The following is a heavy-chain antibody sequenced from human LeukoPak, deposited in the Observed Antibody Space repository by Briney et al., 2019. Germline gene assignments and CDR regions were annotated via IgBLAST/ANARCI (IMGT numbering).Heavy chain of an antibody. CDR2: VYYSGST. D-gene: IGHD6-13*01. CDR3: ARHRGSSSWFDY. V-gene: IGHV4-59*08. CDR1: GGSISSYF. Sequence: ASETLSLTCTVSGGSISSYFWSWIRQPPGKGLEWIGYVYYSGSTNYNPSLKSRVTISVDTSKNQFSLRLSSVSAADTAVYYCARHRGSSSWFDYWGQGTLVTVSS. J-gene: IGHJ4*02.